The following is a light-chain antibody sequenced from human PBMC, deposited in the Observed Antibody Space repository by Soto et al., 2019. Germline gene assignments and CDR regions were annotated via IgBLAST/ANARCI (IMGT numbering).Light chain of an antibody. CDR3: QQYSDWPPVT. V-gene: IGKV3-15*01. Sequence: EVVMTQSPATLSLSPGDRATVSCRASQGIGSNLAWYQQKPGQAPRLLMYGASTRAAGVPARFSGSGSGTEFTLTISSLQSQDFALYYCQQYSDWPPVTFGGVTKVEIK. CDR2: GAS. CDR1: QGIGSN. J-gene: IGKJ4*01.